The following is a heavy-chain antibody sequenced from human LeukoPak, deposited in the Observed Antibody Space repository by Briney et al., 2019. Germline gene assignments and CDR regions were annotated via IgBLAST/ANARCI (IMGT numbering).Heavy chain of an antibody. V-gene: IGHV1-2*02. CDR3: ARDYDFWSGYYKLLDY. CDR2: INPNSGGT. D-gene: IGHD3-3*01. Sequence: ATVKVSCKASGYTFTCYYMHWVRQAPGQGLEWMGWINPNSGGTNYAQKFQGRVTMTRDTSISTAYMELSRLRSDDTAVYYCARDYDFWSGYYKLLDYWGQGTLVTASS. J-gene: IGHJ4*02. CDR1: GYTFTCYY.